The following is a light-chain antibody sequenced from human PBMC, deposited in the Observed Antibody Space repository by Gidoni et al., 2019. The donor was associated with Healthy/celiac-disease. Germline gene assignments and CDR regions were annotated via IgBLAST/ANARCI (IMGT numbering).Light chain of an antibody. CDR3: QQRSNWPPTIT. V-gene: IGKV3-11*01. CDR1: QSVSSY. J-gene: IGKJ4*01. CDR2: DAS. Sequence: IVLTQSPATLSLSPGERATLSCRASQSVSSYLAWYQQKPGQAPRLLIYDASNRATGIPARFSGSGSVTDFTLTISSLEPEDFAVYYCQQRSNWPPTITFGGGTKVEIK.